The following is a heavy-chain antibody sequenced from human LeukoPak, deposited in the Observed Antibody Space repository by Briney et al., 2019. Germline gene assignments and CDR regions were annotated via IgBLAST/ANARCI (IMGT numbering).Heavy chain of an antibody. J-gene: IGHJ4*02. D-gene: IGHD3-22*01. CDR1: GYTFTSYD. V-gene: IGHV1-8*01. CDR2: KNPNSGNT. CDR3: ARGYRAYYDSSGYSDY. Sequence: ASVKVSCKASGYTFTSYDINWVRQATGQGLEWMGWKNPNSGNTGYAQKFQGRVTMTRNTSISTAYMELSSLRSEDTAVYYCARGYRAYYDSSGYSDYWGQGTLVTVSS.